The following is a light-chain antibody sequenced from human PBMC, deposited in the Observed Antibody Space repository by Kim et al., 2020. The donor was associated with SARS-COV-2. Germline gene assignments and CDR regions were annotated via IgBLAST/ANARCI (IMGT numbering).Light chain of an antibody. Sequence: SASVGDRITITCRASQSTGTYLNWYQKKPGKAPKPLIYAASSLESGVPSRFSGSGSGRDFTLTISSLQPEDVATYYCQQSSTIPYTFGQGTKLEIK. CDR1: QSTGTY. CDR3: QQSSTIPYT. J-gene: IGKJ2*01. CDR2: AAS. V-gene: IGKV1-39*01.